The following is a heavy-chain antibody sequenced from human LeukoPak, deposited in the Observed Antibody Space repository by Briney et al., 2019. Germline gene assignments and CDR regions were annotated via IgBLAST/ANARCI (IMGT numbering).Heavy chain of an antibody. J-gene: IGHJ3*02. CDR1: GFTFSSYS. D-gene: IGHD1-26*01. CDR2: ISSSTRYI. V-gene: IGHV3-21*01. Sequence: GGSLRLSCAASGFTFSSYSMNWVRQAPGKGLEWVSSISSSTRYIHYADSVKGRFTIFRDNATSSLFLLMNSLRAEDTAVYYCVRDDWEKGGAFDIWGQGTVVTVSS. CDR3: VRDDWEKGGAFDI.